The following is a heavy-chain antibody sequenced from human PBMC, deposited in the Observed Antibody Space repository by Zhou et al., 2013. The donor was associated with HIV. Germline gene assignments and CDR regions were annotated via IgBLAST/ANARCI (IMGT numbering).Heavy chain of an antibody. Sequence: QVQLVQSGAEVKKPRSSVKVSCKASGGTFNNFAISWVRQAPGQGLEWMGGIIPIFRSANYAQKFQGRVTMITDTSTSSAYMELRSLRSDDTAVYYCARDYLSHGDARYYYYYGMDVWGHGTTVTVSS. D-gene: IGHD4-17*01. CDR2: IIPIFRSA. CDR3: ARDYLSHGDARYYYYYGMDV. J-gene: IGHJ6*02. V-gene: IGHV1-69*05. CDR1: GGTFNNFA.